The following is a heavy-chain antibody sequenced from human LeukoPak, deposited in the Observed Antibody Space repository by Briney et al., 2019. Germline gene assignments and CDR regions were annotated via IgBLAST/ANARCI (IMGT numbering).Heavy chain of an antibody. D-gene: IGHD6-6*01. Sequence: GGSLRLSCEGSGFNFGGYSMSWVRQAPGKGLEWVSGILSGGGSTYYADAVKGRFTISRDNSRSTLYLQMNSLRVEDTAVYYCARDSYSSWDDAFDIWGQGTMVTVSS. CDR1: GFNFGGYS. V-gene: IGHV3-23*01. CDR2: ILSGGGST. J-gene: IGHJ3*02. CDR3: ARDSYSSWDDAFDI.